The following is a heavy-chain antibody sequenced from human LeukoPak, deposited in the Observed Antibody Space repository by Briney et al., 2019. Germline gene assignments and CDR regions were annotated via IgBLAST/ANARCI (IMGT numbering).Heavy chain of an antibody. D-gene: IGHD2-2*01. CDR1: GFTFSSYV. J-gene: IGHJ4*02. Sequence: PGGSLRLSCAASGFTFSSYVMHWVRQAPGKGLEWVSSISSSSSYIYYADSVKGRFTISRDNAKNTLYLQMNSLRAEDTAVYYCAKDRARIVVVPAAMGYWGQGTLVTVSS. CDR3: AKDRARIVVVPAAMGY. CDR2: ISSSSSYI. V-gene: IGHV3-21*04.